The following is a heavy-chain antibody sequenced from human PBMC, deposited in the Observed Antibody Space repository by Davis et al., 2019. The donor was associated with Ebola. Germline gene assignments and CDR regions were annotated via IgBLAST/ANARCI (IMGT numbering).Heavy chain of an antibody. CDR2: ISYDGSNK. CDR3: VQHGPGDFWYFGL. Sequence: GGSLRLSCAASGFTFSAMHWVRQAPGKGLEWVAGISYDGSNKYYGDSVKGRFTISRDNSKNTLYLQMNNLRDEDTAMYYCVQHGPGDFWYFGLWGRGTLVTVSS. V-gene: IGHV3-30*18. CDR1: GFTFSA. J-gene: IGHJ2*01. D-gene: IGHD4-17*01.